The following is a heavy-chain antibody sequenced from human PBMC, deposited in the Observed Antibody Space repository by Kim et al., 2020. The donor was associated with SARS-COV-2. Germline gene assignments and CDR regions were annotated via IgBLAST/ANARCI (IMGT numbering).Heavy chain of an antibody. CDR2: ISSSSSYT. J-gene: IGHJ3*02. D-gene: IGHD3-16*02. V-gene: IGHV3-11*05. CDR3: ARDYDYVWGSYRPFDAFDI. Sequence: GGSLRLSCAASGFTFSDYYMSWIRQAPGKGLEWVSYISSSSSYTNYADSVKGRVTISRDNAKNSLYLQMNSLRAEDTAVYYCARDYDYVWGSYRPFDAFDIWGQGTMVTVSS. CDR1: GFTFSDYY.